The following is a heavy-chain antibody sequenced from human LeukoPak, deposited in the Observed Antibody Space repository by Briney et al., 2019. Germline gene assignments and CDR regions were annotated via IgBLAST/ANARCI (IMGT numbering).Heavy chain of an antibody. Sequence: GGSLRLSCATSGFTFSSYSMNWVRQAPGKGLEWVSSISSSSSYIYYADSVKGRFTISRDNAKNSLYLQMNSLRAEDTAVYYCARDRDGSYDYFDYWGQGTLVTVSS. CDR2: ISSSSSYI. V-gene: IGHV3-21*01. D-gene: IGHD1-26*01. CDR1: GFTFSSYS. J-gene: IGHJ4*02. CDR3: ARDRDGSYDYFDY.